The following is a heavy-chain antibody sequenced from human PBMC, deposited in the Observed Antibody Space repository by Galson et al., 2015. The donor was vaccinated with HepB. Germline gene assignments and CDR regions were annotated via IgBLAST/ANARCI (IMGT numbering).Heavy chain of an antibody. J-gene: IGHJ6*03. D-gene: IGHD6-19*01. CDR3: AKDRGRSAGWYFADYMDF. CDR1: GFTFSSFA. CDR2: ISGSGGST. V-gene: IGHV3-23*01. Sequence: SLRLSCAASGFTFSSFAMSWVRPSPGQGLEWVSAISGSGGSTYYSDSVKGRFTISRDNSKNTLYLQMNSLRAEDTAVYYCAKDRGRSAGWYFADYMDFWGKRNTVTV.